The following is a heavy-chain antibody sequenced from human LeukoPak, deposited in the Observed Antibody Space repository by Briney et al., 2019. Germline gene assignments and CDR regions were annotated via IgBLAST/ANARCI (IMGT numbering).Heavy chain of an antibody. CDR1: GFTFSSYS. Sequence: GSLRLSCAASGFTFSSYSMNWVRQAPGKGLEWVSSISSSSSYIYYADSVKGRFTISRDNAKNSLYLQMNSLRAEDTAVYYCARESVGDIVVVPAAQGWFDPWGQGTLVTVSS. D-gene: IGHD2-2*01. V-gene: IGHV3-21*01. CDR3: ARESVGDIVVVPAAQGWFDP. CDR2: ISSSSSYI. J-gene: IGHJ5*02.